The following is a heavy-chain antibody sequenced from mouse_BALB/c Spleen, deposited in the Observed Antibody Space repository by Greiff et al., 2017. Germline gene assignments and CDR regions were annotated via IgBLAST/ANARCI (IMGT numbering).Heavy chain of an antibody. CDR1: GYTFTSYW. CDR2: IDPSDSET. J-gene: IGHJ3*01. Sequence: QVQLQQPGAELVKPGAPVKLSCKASGYTFTSYWMNWVKQRPGRGLEWIGRIDPSDSETHYNQKFKDKATLTVDKSSSTAYIQLSSLTSEDSAVYYCARGGFDYDGFAYWGQGTLVTVSA. V-gene: IGHV1-69*02. CDR3: ARGGFDYDGFAY. D-gene: IGHD2-4*01.